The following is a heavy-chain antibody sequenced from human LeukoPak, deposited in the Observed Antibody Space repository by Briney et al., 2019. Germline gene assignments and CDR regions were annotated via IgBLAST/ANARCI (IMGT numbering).Heavy chain of an antibody. V-gene: IGHV5-51*01. D-gene: IGHD3-22*01. J-gene: IGHJ3*02. CDR1: GYSFTSNW. CDR3: ARLSMIDTFDI. CDR2: IYPGDSDT. Sequence: GESLKISCKGSGYSFTSNWIGWVRQMPGKGLEWMAIIYPGDSDTKYSPSFQDQVTISADKSINTAYLHWRSLKASDTAMYYCARLSMIDTFDIWGLGTVVTVSS.